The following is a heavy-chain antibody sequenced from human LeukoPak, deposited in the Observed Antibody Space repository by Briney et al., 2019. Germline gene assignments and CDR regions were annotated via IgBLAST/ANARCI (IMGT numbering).Heavy chain of an antibody. CDR3: ARQFRDSSGYYSYYFDY. CDR2: IYPGDSDT. Sequence: GESLKISCKGSGYSFTTYWIGWVRQMPGRGLEWMGIIYPGDSDTRYSPSFQGQVTISADKSISIAYLQWSSLKASDTAMYYCARQFRDSSGYYSYYFDYWGQGTLVTVSS. CDR1: GYSFTTYW. J-gene: IGHJ4*02. V-gene: IGHV5-51*01. D-gene: IGHD3-22*01.